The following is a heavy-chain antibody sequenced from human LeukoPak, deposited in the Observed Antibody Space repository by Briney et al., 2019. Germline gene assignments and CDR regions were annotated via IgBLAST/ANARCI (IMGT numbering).Heavy chain of an antibody. V-gene: IGHV4-38-2*02. D-gene: IGHD3-9*01. CDR3: ARDLGRYYDRGTLSAFDI. Sequence: SETLSLTCTVSGYSISSGYYWGWIRHPPGSGLELIGCIYHSGTSYYNPSLKSRVTISVDTSKNQFSLNLSSVTAADTAVYYCARDLGRYYDRGTLSAFDIWGRGTMVTVSS. CDR1: GYSISSGYY. CDR2: IYHSGTS. J-gene: IGHJ3*02.